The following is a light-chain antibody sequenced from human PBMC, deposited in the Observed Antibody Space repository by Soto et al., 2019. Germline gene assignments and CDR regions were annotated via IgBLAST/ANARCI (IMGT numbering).Light chain of an antibody. V-gene: IGLV2-8*01. CDR2: EVS. J-gene: IGLJ3*02. Sequence: QSALTQPPSASGSPGQSVTISCTGTSSDVGGYNYVSWYQQHPGKAPKLMIYEVSKRPSGVPDRFSGSKSGNTASLTVSGLQAEDEADYYCSSYAGGNNWVFGGGTKVTVL. CDR1: SSDVGGYNY. CDR3: SSYAGGNNWV.